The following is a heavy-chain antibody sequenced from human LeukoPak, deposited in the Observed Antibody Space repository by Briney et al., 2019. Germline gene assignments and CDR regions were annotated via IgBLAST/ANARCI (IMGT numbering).Heavy chain of an antibody. Sequence: PGGSLRLSCAASGFTFSSYAMHWVRQAPGKGLEWVAVISYDGSNKYYADSVKGRFTISRDNSKNTLYLQMNSLRAEDTAVYYCAREGSITMIVVVSPTFDYWGQGTLVTVSS. V-gene: IGHV3-30-3*01. CDR2: ISYDGSNK. CDR1: GFTFSSYA. D-gene: IGHD3-22*01. J-gene: IGHJ4*02. CDR3: AREGSITMIVVVSPTFDY.